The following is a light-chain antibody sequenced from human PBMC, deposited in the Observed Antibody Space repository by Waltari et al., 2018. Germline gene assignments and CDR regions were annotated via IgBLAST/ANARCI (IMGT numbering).Light chain of an antibody. CDR1: QIVSSN. CDR2: GAS. V-gene: IGKV3-15*01. Sequence: EIVMTQSPATLPVSPGERATLSCRARQIVSSNLAWYQQKPGQAPRLLIYGASTRATDIPARFSGSGSGTELTLTISSLQSEDFAVYYCQQYNNWPHTFGQGTKLEIK. CDR3: QQYNNWPHT. J-gene: IGKJ2*01.